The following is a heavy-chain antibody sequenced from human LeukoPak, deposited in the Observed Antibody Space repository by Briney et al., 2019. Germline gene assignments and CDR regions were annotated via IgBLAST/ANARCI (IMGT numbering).Heavy chain of an antibody. J-gene: IGHJ4*02. CDR1: GGSISSYY. Sequence: PSETLSLTCTVSGGSISSYYWSWIRQPAGKGLEWIGRIYTSGSTNYNPSLKSRVTMSVDTSKNQFSLKLSSVTAADTAVYYCARERCSGGSCYSGNPNNFIDYWGQGTLVTVSS. V-gene: IGHV4-4*07. CDR2: IYTSGST. D-gene: IGHD2-15*01. CDR3: ARERCSGGSCYSGNPNNFIDY.